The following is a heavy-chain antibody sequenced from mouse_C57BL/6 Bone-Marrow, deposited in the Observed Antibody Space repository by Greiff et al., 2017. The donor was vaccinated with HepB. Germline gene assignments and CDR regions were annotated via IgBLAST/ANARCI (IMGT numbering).Heavy chain of an antibody. CDR1: GYSITSGYD. CDR3: ATYDYDGTWCAY. V-gene: IGHV3-1*01. Sequence: VQLKESGPGMVKPSQSLSLTCTVTGYSITSGYDWHWIRHFPGNKLEWMGYISYSGSTNYNPSLKSRISITHDTSKNHFFLKLNSVTTEDTATYYCATYDYDGTWCAYWGQGTLVTVSA. CDR2: ISYSGST. D-gene: IGHD2-4*01. J-gene: IGHJ3*01.